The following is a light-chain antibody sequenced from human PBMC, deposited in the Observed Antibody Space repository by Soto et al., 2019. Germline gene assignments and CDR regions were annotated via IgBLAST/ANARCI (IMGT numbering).Light chain of an antibody. V-gene: IGKV3-15*01. Sequence: ERVMTQSPVTLSVSPGERAILSCRASRSVDNNLAWYQHKPGQAPRLLISAASTRATGVPARFSGTGSGTDFTLTISSLQSDDIAVYYCQQYHNWPWAFGQGTKVEIK. CDR1: RSVDNN. J-gene: IGKJ1*01. CDR3: QQYHNWPWA. CDR2: AAS.